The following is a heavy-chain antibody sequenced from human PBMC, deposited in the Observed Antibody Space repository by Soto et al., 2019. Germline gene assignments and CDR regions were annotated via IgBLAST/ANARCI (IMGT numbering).Heavy chain of an antibody. V-gene: IGHV3-33*01. CDR3: ARDPWQDEAMDY. Sequence: QVQVVESGGGVIQHGKSLRLSCAASGFAVSDFGMHWVRHAPAKGLEWVAVIWHDGKNKDYADYAKGRFTISRDNSRNILYLEMNSLRVEDTAVYYCARDPWQDEAMDYWGQGTLVTVSS. CDR2: IWHDGKNK. J-gene: IGHJ4*02. CDR1: GFAVSDFG.